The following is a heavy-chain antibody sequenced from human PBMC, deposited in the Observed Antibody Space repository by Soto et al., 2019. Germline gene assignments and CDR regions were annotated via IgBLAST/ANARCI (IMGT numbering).Heavy chain of an antibody. J-gene: IGHJ4*02. CDR1: GFTFTNYA. V-gene: IGHV3-23*01. D-gene: IGHD2-2*01. CDR2: VSGSGDST. Sequence: SLRLSCAASGFTFTNYAMNWVRQAPGKGLEWVSAVSGSGDSTYYADSVKGRFTISRDNSKNTLYLQINSLRAEDTAIYYCAKAGYVVVVPAAGVDYWGQGALVTVSS. CDR3: AKAGYVVVVPAAGVDY.